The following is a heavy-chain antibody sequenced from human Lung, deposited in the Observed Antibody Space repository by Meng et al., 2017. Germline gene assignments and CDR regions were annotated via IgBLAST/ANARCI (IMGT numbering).Heavy chain of an antibody. CDR2: IYSSGST. Sequence: QGRRHGPGPGLGKASETRSLTCTASGGSINNYYWSWIRQPAGKGLEWIGRIYSSGSTDYNPSLRSRVTMSVDTSKNQFSLKLTSVTAADTAVYYCTRQFFDYVWGSYRPNWFDAWGQGTLVTVSS. V-gene: IGHV4-4*07. CDR1: GGSINNYY. D-gene: IGHD3-16*01. CDR3: TRQFFDYVWGSYRPNWFDA. J-gene: IGHJ5*02.